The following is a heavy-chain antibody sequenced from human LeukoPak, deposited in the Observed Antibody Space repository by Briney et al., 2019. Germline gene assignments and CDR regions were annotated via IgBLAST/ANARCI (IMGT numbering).Heavy chain of an antibody. CDR2: IRYDGSNK. CDR3: AKEFEGYCSSTSCYGYGY. CDR1: GFTFSSYG. V-gene: IGHV3-30*02. Sequence: PGGSLRLSCAASGFTFSSYGMHWVRQAPGKGLEWVAFIRYDGSNKYYADSVKGRFTISRDNSKNTLYLQMNSLRAEDTAVYYCAKEFEGYCSSTSCYGYGYWRQGTLVTVSS. D-gene: IGHD2-2*01. J-gene: IGHJ4*02.